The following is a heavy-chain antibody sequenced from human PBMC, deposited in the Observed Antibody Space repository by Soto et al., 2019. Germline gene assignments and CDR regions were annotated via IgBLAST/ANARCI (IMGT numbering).Heavy chain of an antibody. CDR3: GRGGIIGTPPDY. J-gene: IGHJ4*02. V-gene: IGHV5-51*01. D-gene: IGHD1-7*01. CDR1: GYSFGAYW. CDR2: IFPGDSDT. Sequence: GEALKISCQGSGYSFGAYWIGWVRQMPGKGVEWMGIIFPGDSDTRYRPSFQGQVTISVDRSINTAYLQWSSLKASDTAMYFCGRGGIIGTPPDYWGQGTQVTVSS.